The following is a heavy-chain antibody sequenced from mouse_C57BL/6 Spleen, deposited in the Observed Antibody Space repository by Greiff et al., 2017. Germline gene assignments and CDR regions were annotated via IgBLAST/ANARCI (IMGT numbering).Heavy chain of an antibody. Sequence: EVKLVESGGGLVKPGGSLKLSCAASGFTFSSYAMSWVRQTPEKRLEWVATISDGGSYTYYPDNVKGRFTISRDNAKNNLYLQMSHLKSEDTAMXYSARSPNYYGSSYWYVDVWGTGTTVTVSS. J-gene: IGHJ1*03. CDR2: ISDGGSYT. CDR3: ARSPNYYGSSYWYVDV. CDR1: GFTFSSYA. D-gene: IGHD1-1*01. V-gene: IGHV5-4*03.